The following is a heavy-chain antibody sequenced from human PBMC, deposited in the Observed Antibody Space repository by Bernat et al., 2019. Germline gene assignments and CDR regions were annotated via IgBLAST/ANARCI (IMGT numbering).Heavy chain of an antibody. D-gene: IGHD3-10*01. CDR3: ARQPGDGWFREGDWFDP. CDR1: GYSFTSYW. Sequence: EVQLVQSGAEVKKPGESLKISCKGSGYSFTSYWIGWVRQMPGKGLEWLGIIYPGDSDTRYSPSFQGQVPMSADKSISTAYLQWSSLKASDTAMYYCARQPGDGWFREGDWFDPWGQGTLVTVSS. J-gene: IGHJ5*02. V-gene: IGHV5-51*01. CDR2: IYPGDSDT.